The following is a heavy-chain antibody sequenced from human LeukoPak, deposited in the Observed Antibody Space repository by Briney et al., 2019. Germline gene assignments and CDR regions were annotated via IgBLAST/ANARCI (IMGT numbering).Heavy chain of an antibody. V-gene: IGHV1-58*02. D-gene: IGHD3-22*01. CDR1: GYTFTSYG. J-gene: IGHJ4*02. CDR3: AASPDYYDSSGYSYYFDY. CDR2: NVVGSGNT. Sequence: ASVKVSCKASGYTFTSYGISWVRQAPGQGLEWIGWNVVGSGNTNYAQKFQERVTITRDMSTSTAYMELSSLRSEDTAVYYCAASPDYYDSSGYSYYFDYWGQGTLVTVSS.